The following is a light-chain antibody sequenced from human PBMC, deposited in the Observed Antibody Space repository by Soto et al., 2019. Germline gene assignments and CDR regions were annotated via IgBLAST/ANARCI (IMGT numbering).Light chain of an antibody. CDR3: QQNYDVPDT. Sequence: HLTQAPSLLSASVGDRVTITCRASPSIGSYLNWYQHKPGEAPKLLIFAADTLKSGVPSRFSGSGFNKEFTLTVTSLQPEDFATYYCQQNYDVPDTFGLGTRVEIK. J-gene: IGKJ2*01. CDR2: AAD. CDR1: PSIGSY. V-gene: IGKV1-39*01.